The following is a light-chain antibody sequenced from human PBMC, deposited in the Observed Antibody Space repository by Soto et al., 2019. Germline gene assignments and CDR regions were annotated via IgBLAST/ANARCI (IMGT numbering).Light chain of an antibody. J-gene: IGKJ4*01. V-gene: IGKV1-9*01. CDR2: AAS. CDR1: QGISSD. Sequence: DIQLTQSPSFLSASVGDRVTITCRARQGISSDLAWYQQKPGKAPKHLIYAASTLQSGVRSRFSGSGSGTEFTLTLRTLQPEDFATYYCQQLNSYPLTFGGGTKVEIK. CDR3: QQLNSYPLT.